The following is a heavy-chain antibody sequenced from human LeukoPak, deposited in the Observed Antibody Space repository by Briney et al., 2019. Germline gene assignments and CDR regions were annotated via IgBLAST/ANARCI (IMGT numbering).Heavy chain of an antibody. CDR3: AKGTCVGRCSNDYFDY. Sequence: PGGSLRLSCVGSGFTFSSYGIHWVRQAPGKGLEWLAVISYDGRKEYFADSVKGRFTISRDNSKNTVLLQLNSLRSEDTAVYYCAKGTCVGRCSNDYFDYWGQGTLVTVSS. CDR2: ISYDGRKE. D-gene: IGHD2-15*01. J-gene: IGHJ4*02. V-gene: IGHV3-30*18. CDR1: GFTFSSYG.